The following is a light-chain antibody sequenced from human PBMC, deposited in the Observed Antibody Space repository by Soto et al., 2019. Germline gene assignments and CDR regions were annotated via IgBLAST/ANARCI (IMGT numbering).Light chain of an antibody. CDR1: QTISSW. CDR3: QQYNRYSQA. Sequence: DIQLTQSPSTLSGSVGDRVTITCRASQTISSWLAWYQQKPGKAPKLLIYKATTLQSGVPSRFSGTGSGTEFTLTISSLQPDDFATYYCQQYNRYSQAFGRGTQVEL. V-gene: IGKV1-5*03. CDR2: KAT. J-gene: IGKJ4*02.